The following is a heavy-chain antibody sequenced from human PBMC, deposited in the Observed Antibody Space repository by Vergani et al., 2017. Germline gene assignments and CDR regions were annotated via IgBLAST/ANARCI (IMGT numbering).Heavy chain of an antibody. D-gene: IGHD6-19*01. CDR3: ARERQITVAGTPYLSYYGMDV. Sequence: QVQLQQWGAGLLKPSETLSLTCAVYGGSFSGYYWSWIRQPPGKGLEWIGEIYHSGSTNYNPSLKSRVTISVDKSKNQFSLKLSSVTAADTAVYYCARERQITVAGTPYLSYYGMDVWGQGTTVTVSS. CDR2: IYHSGST. V-gene: IGHV4-34*01. J-gene: IGHJ6*02. CDR1: GGSFSGYY.